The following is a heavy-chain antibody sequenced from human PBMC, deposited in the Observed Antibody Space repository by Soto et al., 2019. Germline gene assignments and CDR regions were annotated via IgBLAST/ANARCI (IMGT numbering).Heavy chain of an antibody. J-gene: IGHJ6*02. CDR3: ARFLRYYGMDV. CDR2: ISSSSTYI. Sequence: EVQLVESGGGLVKPGGSLRLSCAASGFTFSSYSMNWVRQAPGQGLEWVSSISSSSTYIYYADSVKGRFTISRDNAKNSLYLQMNSLRAEDTAVYYCARFLRYYGMDVWGQGTTVTVSS. CDR1: GFTFSSYS. V-gene: IGHV3-21*01.